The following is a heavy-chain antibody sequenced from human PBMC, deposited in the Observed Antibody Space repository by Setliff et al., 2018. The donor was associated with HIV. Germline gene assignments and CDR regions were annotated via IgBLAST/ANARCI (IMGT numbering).Heavy chain of an antibody. CDR1: GGSISSSSYY. CDR3: ASGYCSGGSCYSYWGSGMDV. V-gene: IGHV4-39*01. J-gene: IGHJ6*02. D-gene: IGHD2-15*01. CDR2: IYYSGST. Sequence: TLSLTCTVSGGSISSSSYYWGWIRQPPGKGLEWIGSIYYSGSTYYNPSLKSRVTISVDTSKNQFSLKLSSVTAADTAVYYCASGYCSGGSCYSYWGSGMDVWGQGTTVTVSS.